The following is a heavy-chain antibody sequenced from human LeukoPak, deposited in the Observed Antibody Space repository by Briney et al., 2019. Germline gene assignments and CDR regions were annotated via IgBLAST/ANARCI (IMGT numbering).Heavy chain of an antibody. D-gene: IGHD6-19*01. J-gene: IGHJ4*02. Sequence: GGSLRLSCAASGFTFDDYAMHWVRQASGKGLEWVSGISWNSGSIGYADSVKGRFTISRDNAKNSLYLQMNSLRAEDTALYYCAKDGVYSSGWYEVGHWGQGTLVTVSS. CDR3: AKDGVYSSGWYEVGH. V-gene: IGHV3-9*01. CDR2: ISWNSGSI. CDR1: GFTFDDYA.